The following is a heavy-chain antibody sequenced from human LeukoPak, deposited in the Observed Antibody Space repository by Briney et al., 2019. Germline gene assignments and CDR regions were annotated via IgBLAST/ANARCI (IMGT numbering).Heavy chain of an antibody. CDR1: GYTFTSYY. Sequence: ASVKVSCKASGYTFTSYYMHWVRQAPGQGLEWMGIINPSGGSTSYAQKFQGRVTMTRDMSTSTVYMELSSLRSEDTAVYYCARVGAYDSSGYYFYYFDYWGQGTLVTVSS. J-gene: IGHJ4*02. CDR3: ARVGAYDSSGYYFYYFDY. V-gene: IGHV1-46*01. CDR2: INPSGGST. D-gene: IGHD3-22*01.